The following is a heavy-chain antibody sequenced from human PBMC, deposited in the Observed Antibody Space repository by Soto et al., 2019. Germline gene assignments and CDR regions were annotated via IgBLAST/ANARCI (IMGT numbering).Heavy chain of an antibody. J-gene: IGHJ5*02. CDR3: ASHYYYDSSGYWGWFDP. D-gene: IGHD3-22*01. Sequence: SETLSLTCTVSGGSISSGGYYWSWIRQHPGKGLEWIGYIYYSGSTYYNPSLKSRVTISVDTSKNQLSLKLSSVTAADTAVYYCASHYYYDSSGYWGWFDPWGQGTLVTVSS. CDR1: GGSISSGGYY. V-gene: IGHV4-31*03. CDR2: IYYSGST.